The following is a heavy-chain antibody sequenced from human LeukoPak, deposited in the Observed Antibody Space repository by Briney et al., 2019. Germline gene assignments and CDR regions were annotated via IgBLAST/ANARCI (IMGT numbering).Heavy chain of an antibody. CDR2: IYPGDSET. D-gene: IGHD2-8*01. J-gene: IGHJ6*03. CDR1: GYIVTSYW. Sequence: GASLKISGEGSGYIVTSYWSGWVRQMPGKGLEWMGIIYPGDSETRYSPSFQGQVTISADMSISTAYLQWSSLKASDTAMYYCARGVLGGTRYSYYYYMDVWGKGTTVTVSS. CDR3: ARGVLGGTRYSYYYYMDV. V-gene: IGHV5-51*01.